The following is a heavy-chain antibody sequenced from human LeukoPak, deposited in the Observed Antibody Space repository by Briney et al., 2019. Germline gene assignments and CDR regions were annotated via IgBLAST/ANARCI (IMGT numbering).Heavy chain of an antibody. CDR3: ARMSMTTSGWYFDL. CDR1: GYTFTSHY. V-gene: IGHV1-46*01. J-gene: IGHJ2*01. CDR2: VHPSGSST. D-gene: IGHD6-6*01. Sequence: ASVKLSCKASGYTFTSHYMHWLRQAPGQGLEWMGIVHPSGSSTAYAQEFQGRVTMTRDTATSTVYMELSGLRSEDTAVYYCARMSMTTSGWYFDLWGRGSLVTVSS.